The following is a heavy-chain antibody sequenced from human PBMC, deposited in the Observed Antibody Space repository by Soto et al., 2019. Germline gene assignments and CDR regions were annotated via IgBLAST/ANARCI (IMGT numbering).Heavy chain of an antibody. D-gene: IGHD2-15*01. Sequence: EVQLLESGGGLVQPGGSLRLSCAASGFSFSTYAMSWVRQAPGKGLEWVSGISGNSGSTYYADSVKGRFTVSRDNSQNTVYLQMNSLRGDDTALYYCAKVSVVVLAAGDWFDPWGQGTLVTVSS. CDR3: AKVSVVVLAAGDWFDP. CDR2: ISGNSGST. J-gene: IGHJ5*02. CDR1: GFSFSTYA. V-gene: IGHV3-23*01.